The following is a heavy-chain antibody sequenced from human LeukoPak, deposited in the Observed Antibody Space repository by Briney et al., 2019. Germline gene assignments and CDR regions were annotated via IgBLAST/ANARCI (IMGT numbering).Heavy chain of an antibody. V-gene: IGHV3-21*01. CDR2: ISSSSSYI. J-gene: IGHJ5*02. D-gene: IGHD6-19*01. CDR3: ARGPYSSGWYWFDP. CDR1: GFTFSSYS. Sequence: PGGSLRLSCAASGFTFSSYSMNWARQAPGKGLEWVSSISSSSSYIYYADSVKGRFTISRDNAKNSLYLQMNSLRAEDTAVYYCARGPYSSGWYWFDPWGQGTLVTVSS.